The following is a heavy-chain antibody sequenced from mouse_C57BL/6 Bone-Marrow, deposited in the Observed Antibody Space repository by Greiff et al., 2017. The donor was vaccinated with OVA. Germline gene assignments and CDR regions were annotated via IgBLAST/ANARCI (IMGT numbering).Heavy chain of an antibody. Sequence: EVQGVESGGGLVKPGGSLKLSCAASGFTFSDYGMHWVRQAPEKGLEWVAYISSGSSTIYYADTVKGRFTISRDNAKNTLFLQMTSLRSEDTAMYYCARWDYGSSLRAMDYWGQGTSVTVSS. D-gene: IGHD1-1*01. CDR3: ARWDYGSSLRAMDY. J-gene: IGHJ4*01. V-gene: IGHV5-17*01. CDR1: GFTFSDYG. CDR2: ISSGSSTI.